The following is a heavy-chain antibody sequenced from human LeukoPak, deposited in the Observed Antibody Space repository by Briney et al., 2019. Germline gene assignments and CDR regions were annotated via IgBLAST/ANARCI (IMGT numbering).Heavy chain of an antibody. J-gene: IGHJ4*02. D-gene: IGHD6-19*01. CDR1: GFTLSSHG. CDR3: ARDLHPNGWSDFDY. CDR2: IWYDGSKE. V-gene: IGHV3-33*01. Sequence: GGSLRLSCAASGFTLSSHGMHWVRQAPGRGLEWVAVIWYDGSKEYYAESVKGRFTISRDISKNTLYLQMNSLRVEDTAVYYCARDLHPNGWSDFDYWGQGTLVTVSS.